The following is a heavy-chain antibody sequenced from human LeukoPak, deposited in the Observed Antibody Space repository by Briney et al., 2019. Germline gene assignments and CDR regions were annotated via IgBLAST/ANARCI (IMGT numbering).Heavy chain of an antibody. D-gene: IGHD3-10*01. Sequence: GGSLRVSCAASGFTFDDHGMSWVRQAPGKGREWVSGINWNGGSTVYADSGKGRFTISRDNAKNSLYLQMNSLRAEDTAVYYCARNYGSGSYYLPVDYWGQGTLVTVSS. CDR2: INWNGGST. J-gene: IGHJ4*02. CDR3: ARNYGSGSYYLPVDY. V-gene: IGHV3-20*04. CDR1: GFTFDDHG.